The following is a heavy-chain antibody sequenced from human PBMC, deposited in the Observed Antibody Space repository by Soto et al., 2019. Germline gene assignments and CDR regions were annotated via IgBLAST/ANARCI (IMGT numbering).Heavy chain of an antibody. Sequence: GVSLRLSCAASGFIFENFGMSWVRQAPGKGLEWISSISGSGFKKYYADSVKGRFTISRDNSKSTVYLELNNLSAEDTAVYHCAKNQGVELVPLATVDWFDPWGQGSVVTVSS. CDR1: GFIFENFG. J-gene: IGHJ5*02. CDR3: AKNQGVELVPLATVDWFDP. CDR2: ISGSGFKK. D-gene: IGHD1-26*01. V-gene: IGHV3-23*01.